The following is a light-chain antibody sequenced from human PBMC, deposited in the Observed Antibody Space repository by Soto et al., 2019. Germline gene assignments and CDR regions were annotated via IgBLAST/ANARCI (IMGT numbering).Light chain of an antibody. CDR1: QSISSS. Sequence: DIQMTQSPSSLSASVGETITITCRASQSISSSLNWFQHSPGQPPKLLLFDASNLHAGVPPRFSGSGSGTSFSLTIRSLQPEDFATYFCQQIFNLPRTFGPGTRVEFK. V-gene: IGKV1-39*01. CDR2: DAS. J-gene: IGKJ1*01. CDR3: QQIFNLPRT.